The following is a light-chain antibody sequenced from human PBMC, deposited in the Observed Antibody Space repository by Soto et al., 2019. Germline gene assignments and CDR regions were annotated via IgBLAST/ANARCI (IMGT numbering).Light chain of an antibody. CDR1: QTISSS. Sequence: DIQMTQFPPTLSASIGDRVTITCRASQTISSSLAWYQQKPGKAPKLLIYKASTLETGVPSRFSGSGSGTEFTLTISSLQRDDFATYYCQQYDSYPPYTFGQGTRLEIK. CDR2: KAS. J-gene: IGKJ2*01. CDR3: QQYDSYPPYT. V-gene: IGKV1-5*03.